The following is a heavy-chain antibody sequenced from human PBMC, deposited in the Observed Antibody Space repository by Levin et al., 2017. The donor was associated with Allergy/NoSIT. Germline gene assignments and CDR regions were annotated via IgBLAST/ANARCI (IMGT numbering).Heavy chain of an antibody. V-gene: IGHV3-30*18. J-gene: IGHJ4*02. CDR3: AKVPGQGFDWLLYYFDY. CDR2: ISYDGSNK. CDR1: GFTFSSYG. Sequence: GGSLRLSCAASGFTFSSYGMHWVRQAPGKGLEWVAVISYDGSNKYYADSVKGRFTISRDNSKNTLYLQMNSLRAEDTAVYYCAKVPGQGFDWLLYYFDYWGQGTLVTVSS. D-gene: IGHD3-9*01.